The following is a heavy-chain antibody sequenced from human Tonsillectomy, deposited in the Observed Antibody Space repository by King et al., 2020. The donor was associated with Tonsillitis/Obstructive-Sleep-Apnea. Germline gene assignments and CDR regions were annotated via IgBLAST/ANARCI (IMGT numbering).Heavy chain of an antibody. Sequence: QLVQSGAEVKKPGASVKVSCKASGYTFTGYYMHWVRQAPGQGLEWMGRINPNSGGTNYAQKFQGRVTMTRDTSISTAYMELSRLRSDDTAVYYFASAHGGYCSSTSCYGVRYNWFDPWVQGTLVTVSS. V-gene: IGHV1-2*06. CDR1: GYTFTGYY. J-gene: IGHJ5*02. D-gene: IGHD2-2*01. CDR2: INPNSGGT. CDR3: ASAHGGYCSSTSCYGVRYNWFDP.